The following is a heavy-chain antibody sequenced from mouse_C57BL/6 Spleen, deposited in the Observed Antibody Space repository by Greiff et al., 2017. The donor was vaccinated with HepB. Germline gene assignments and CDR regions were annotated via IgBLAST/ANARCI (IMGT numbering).Heavy chain of an antibody. Sequence: EVQLQESGPGLVKPSQSLSLTCSVTGYSITSGYYWNWIRQFPGNKLEWMGYISYDGSNNYNPSLKNRISITRDTSKNQFFLKLNSVTTEDTATYYCAREGNYYGSRGWFAYWGQGTLVTVSA. D-gene: IGHD1-1*01. J-gene: IGHJ3*01. CDR3: AREGNYYGSRGWFAY. CDR1: GYSITSGYY. V-gene: IGHV3-6*01. CDR2: ISYDGSN.